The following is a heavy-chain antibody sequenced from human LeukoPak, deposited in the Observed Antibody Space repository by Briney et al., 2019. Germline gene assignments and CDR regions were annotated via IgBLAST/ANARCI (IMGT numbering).Heavy chain of an antibody. J-gene: IGHJ5*02. Sequence: PSETLSLTCTVSGYSISSGYYWGWIRQPPGKGLEWIGSIYHSGSTYYNPSLKSRVTISVDTSKNQFSLKLSSVTAADTAVYYCARVGQLLYFFDPWGQGTLVTVSS. D-gene: IGHD2-2*02. CDR2: IYHSGST. CDR1: GYSISSGYY. V-gene: IGHV4-38-2*02. CDR3: ARVGQLLYFFDP.